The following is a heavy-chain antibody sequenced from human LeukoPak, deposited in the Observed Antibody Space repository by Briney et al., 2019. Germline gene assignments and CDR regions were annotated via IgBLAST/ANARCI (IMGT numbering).Heavy chain of an antibody. CDR2: LSEGGRSS. D-gene: IGHD5-18*01. J-gene: IGHJ4*01. Sequence: GGSLRLSRAASGFTFSSYAMNWVRQAPGKGLEWVSSLSEGGRSSFYADSVKGRFSIYRDDPQSTLYLQMNNVRPDDTALYYCTFSPLGFDYGYAYWGHGTLVAVSS. V-gene: IGHV3-23*01. CDR1: GFTFSSYA. CDR3: TFSPLGFDYGYAY.